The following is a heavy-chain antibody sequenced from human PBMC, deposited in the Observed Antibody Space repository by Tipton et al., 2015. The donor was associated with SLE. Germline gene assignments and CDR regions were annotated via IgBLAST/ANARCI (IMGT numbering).Heavy chain of an antibody. V-gene: IGHV4-59*01. J-gene: IGHJ6*02. CDR3: VRGSASGYFGMDV. Sequence: TLSLTCTVSGGSISSYYWSWIRQPPGKGLEWIGYVHNTGSTNYSPSLKSRVTISVDTSTNQFSLRLSSVTAADTAVYYCVRGSASGYFGMDVWDQGTTVTVSS. CDR2: VHNTGST. CDR1: GGSISSYY.